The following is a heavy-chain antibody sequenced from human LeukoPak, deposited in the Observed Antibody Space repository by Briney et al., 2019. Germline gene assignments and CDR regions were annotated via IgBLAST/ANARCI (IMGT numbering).Heavy chain of an antibody. Sequence: GGSLRLSCAASGFTFNSYAMSWVRQAPGKGLEWVSAISGSGGSTYYADSVKGRFTISRDNSKNTLYLQMNSLRAEDTAVYYCAGYNCSSTTCYTGGFDYWGQGTLVTVSS. CDR3: AGYNCSSTTCYTGGFDY. J-gene: IGHJ4*02. CDR2: ISGSGGST. V-gene: IGHV3-23*01. D-gene: IGHD2-2*02. CDR1: GFTFNSYA.